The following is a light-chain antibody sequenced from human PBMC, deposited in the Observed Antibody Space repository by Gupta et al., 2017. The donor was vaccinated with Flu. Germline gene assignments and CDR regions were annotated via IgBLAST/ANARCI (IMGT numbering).Light chain of an antibody. J-gene: IGKJ2*01. CDR1: QSISSW. CDR3: QQYNSYPNT. CDR2: KAS. Sequence: PSTLSASVGDRVTITCRASQSISSWLAWYQQKPGKAPKLLIYKASSLESGVPSRFSGSGSGTELTLTITSLQPDDFATYYCQQYNSYPNTFGPGTKLEIK. V-gene: IGKV1-5*03.